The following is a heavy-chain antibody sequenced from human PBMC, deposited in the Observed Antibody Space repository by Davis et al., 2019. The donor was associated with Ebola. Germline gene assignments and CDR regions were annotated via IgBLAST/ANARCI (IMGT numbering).Heavy chain of an antibody. J-gene: IGHJ6*02. CDR2: MNPNSGNT. D-gene: IGHD2-2*01. Sequence: AASVKVSCKASGYTFISYDINWVRQATGQGLEWMGWMNPNSGNTGYAQKFQGRVTMTRNTSISTAYMELSSLRSEDTAVYYCARTKPAGRYCSSTSCSQYYYGMDVWGQGTTVTVSS. CDR3: ARTKPAGRYCSSTSCSQYYYGMDV. V-gene: IGHV1-8*01. CDR1: GYTFISYD.